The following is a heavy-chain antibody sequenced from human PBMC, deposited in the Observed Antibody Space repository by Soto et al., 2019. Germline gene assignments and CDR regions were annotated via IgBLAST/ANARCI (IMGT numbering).Heavy chain of an antibody. Sequence: QVQLVQSGAEVKKPGSSVKVSCKASGGTFSSYAISWVRQAPGQGLEWMGGIIPIFGTANYAQKFQGRVTITAGESTSTAHMELSSLRSEDTAVYYCAKFHYGEHLLEGYYGMDVWGQGTMVTVSS. CDR3: AKFHYGEHLLEGYYGMDV. CDR1: GGTFSSYA. J-gene: IGHJ6*02. CDR2: IIPIFGTA. D-gene: IGHD4-17*01. V-gene: IGHV1-69*01.